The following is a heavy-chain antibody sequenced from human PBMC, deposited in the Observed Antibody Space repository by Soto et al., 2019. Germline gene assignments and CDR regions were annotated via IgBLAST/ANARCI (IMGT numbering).Heavy chain of an antibody. CDR2: INHSGST. J-gene: IGHJ5*02. CDR3: ARALRIVGATGWFDP. CDR1: GGSFSGYY. D-gene: IGHD1-26*01. Sequence: SETLSLTCAVYGGSFSGYYWSWIRQPPGKGLEWIGEINHSGSTNYNPSLKSRVTISVDTSKNQFSLKLSSVTAADTAVYYCARALRIVGATGWFDPWGQGTLVTVSS. V-gene: IGHV4-34*01.